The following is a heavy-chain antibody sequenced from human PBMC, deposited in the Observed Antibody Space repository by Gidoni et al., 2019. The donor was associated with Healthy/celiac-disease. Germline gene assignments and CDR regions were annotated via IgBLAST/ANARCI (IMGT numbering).Heavy chain of an antibody. CDR1: GYTFTSYY. D-gene: IGHD5-12*01. CDR2: INPRGGST. CDR3: ARDRSGYDPADY. J-gene: IGHJ4*02. Sequence: HVQLVQSGAEVKTPGASVTVSCKASGYTFTSYYMHWVRQAPGQGLEWMGIINPRGGSTSYAQKFQGRVTMTRDTSTSTVYMELSSLRSEDTAVYYCARDRSGYDPADYWGQGTLVTVSS. V-gene: IGHV1-46*01.